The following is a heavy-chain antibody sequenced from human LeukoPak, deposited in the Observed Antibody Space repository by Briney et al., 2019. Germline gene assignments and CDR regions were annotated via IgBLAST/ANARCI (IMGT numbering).Heavy chain of an antibody. CDR2: IYTSGST. CDR1: GGSISSGSYY. D-gene: IGHD6-6*01. J-gene: IGHJ4*02. V-gene: IGHV4-61*02. CDR3: ARRGHSSSQIDY. Sequence: PSETLSLTCTVSGGSISSGSYYWSWIRQPAGKGLEWIGRIYTSGSTNYNPSLKSRVTISVDTSKNQFSLKLSSVTAADTAVYYCARRGHSSSQIDYWGQGTLVTVSS.